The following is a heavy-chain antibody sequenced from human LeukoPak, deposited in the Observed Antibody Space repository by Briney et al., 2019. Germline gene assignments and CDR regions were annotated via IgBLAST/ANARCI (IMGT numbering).Heavy chain of an antibody. Sequence: PSQTLSLTCTVSGASITSGFYYWSWLRQSPGKCLEWIGYIYYSGTTYYSPSLKSRLTISLDTSKNHLSLKLTTVTAADTAIYYCARDNDAGDYVGWFNPWGQGTLVTVSS. J-gene: IGHJ5*02. CDR1: GASITSGFYY. CDR2: IYYSGTT. CDR3: ARDNDAGDYVGWFNP. D-gene: IGHD4-17*01. V-gene: IGHV4-30-4*01.